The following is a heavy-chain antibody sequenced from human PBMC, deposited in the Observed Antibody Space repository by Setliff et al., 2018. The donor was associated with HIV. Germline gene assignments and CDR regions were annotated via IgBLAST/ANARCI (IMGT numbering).Heavy chain of an antibody. Sequence: SQTLSLTCTVSGGAIRINDYYWGWIRQPPGKGLEWLGSIHYTGSTYDNPSLKSRLTKSIDTSKNQFSMKLTSVTAADTAVYYCARRWAADGTFDYWGQGTQVTVSS. D-gene: IGHD6-13*01. V-gene: IGHV4-39*01. CDR3: ARRWAADGTFDY. CDR1: GGAIRINDYY. J-gene: IGHJ4*02. CDR2: IHYTGST.